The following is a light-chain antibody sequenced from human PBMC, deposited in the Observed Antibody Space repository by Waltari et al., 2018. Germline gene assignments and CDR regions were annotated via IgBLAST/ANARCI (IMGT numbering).Light chain of an antibody. CDR3: SSYAGTNNYVV. V-gene: IGLV2-8*01. CDR1: SSDVGVYNY. Sequence: QSALTQPPSASGSPGQSVTISCTGTSSDVGVYNYVSWYQQHPAKAPKLMIYEVSKRPSVVPDRFSASKSGNTASLTVSGLQAEDEADYYCSSYAGTNNYVVFGGGTKLTVL. CDR2: EVS. J-gene: IGLJ2*01.